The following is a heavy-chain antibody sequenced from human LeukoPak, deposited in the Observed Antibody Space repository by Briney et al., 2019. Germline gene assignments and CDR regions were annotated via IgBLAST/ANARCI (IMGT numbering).Heavy chain of an antibody. CDR3: ARGDDSSSYYYYYGMDV. Sequence: ASVKVSCKASGYTFTGYYMHWVRQAPGQGLEWTGRIDPNSGGTNYAQKFQGRVTMTRDTSISTAYMELSRLRSDDTAVYYCARGDDSSSYYYYYGMDVWGQGTTVTVSS. D-gene: IGHD6-6*01. J-gene: IGHJ6*02. CDR2: IDPNSGGT. V-gene: IGHV1-2*06. CDR1: GYTFTGYY.